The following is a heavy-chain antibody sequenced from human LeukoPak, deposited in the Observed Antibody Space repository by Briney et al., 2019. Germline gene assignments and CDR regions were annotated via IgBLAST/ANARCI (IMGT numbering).Heavy chain of an antibody. J-gene: IGHJ6*03. CDR2: MNPNSGNT. D-gene: IGHD4-17*01. Sequence: GASVKVSCKASGGTFTSYDINWVRQATGQGLEWMGWMNPNSGNTGYAQKFQGRVTMTRNTSISTAYMELSSLRSEDTAVYYCARGRGYGDYLGYYYYYYMDVWGKGTTVTISS. V-gene: IGHV1-8*01. CDR3: ARGRGYGDYLGYYYYYYMDV. CDR1: GGTFTSYD.